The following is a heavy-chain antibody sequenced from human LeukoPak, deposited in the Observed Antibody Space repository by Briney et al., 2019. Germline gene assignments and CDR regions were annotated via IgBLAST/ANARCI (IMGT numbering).Heavy chain of an antibody. CDR2: INPSGGST. CDR1: GYTFTSYY. Sequence: ASVKVSCKASGYTFTSYYMHWVRQAPGQGLEWMGIINPSGGSTSYAQKFQGRVTMTRDTSTSTVYMELSSLGSEDTAVYYCASALGYCSGGSCYSTPEFDYWGQGTLVTVSS. D-gene: IGHD2-15*01. J-gene: IGHJ4*02. V-gene: IGHV1-46*01. CDR3: ASALGYCSGGSCYSTPEFDY.